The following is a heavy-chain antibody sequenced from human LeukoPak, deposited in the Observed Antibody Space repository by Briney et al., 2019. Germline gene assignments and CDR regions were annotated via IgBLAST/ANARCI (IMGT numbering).Heavy chain of an antibody. CDR3: ARDLTAAGYFDF. CDR1: DASIVSYY. J-gene: IGHJ4*02. D-gene: IGHD6-13*01. Sequence: SGTLSLTCSVSDASIVSYYWSWIRQPPGKGLEWIGYTHVSGNFGYNPSLRSRATVSVDTSKNQVSLKLSSVTTADTAVYYCARDLTAAGYFDFWSQGTVVTVSS. V-gene: IGHV4-59*01. CDR2: THVSGNF.